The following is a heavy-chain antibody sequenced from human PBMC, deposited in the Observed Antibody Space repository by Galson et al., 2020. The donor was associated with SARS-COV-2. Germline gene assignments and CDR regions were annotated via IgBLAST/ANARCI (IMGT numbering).Heavy chain of an antibody. D-gene: IGHD3-3*01. CDR3: ARADYDFWSGYGGPAYYYYYGMDV. CDR1: GFTFSSYE. CDR2: ISSSGSTI. Sequence: GESLKISCAASGFTFSSYEMNWVRQSPGKGLEWVSYISSSGSTIYYADSVKGRFTISRDNAKNSLYLQMNSLRAEDTAVYYCARADYDFWSGYGGPAYYYYYGMDVWGQGTTVTVSS. J-gene: IGHJ6*02. V-gene: IGHV3-48*03.